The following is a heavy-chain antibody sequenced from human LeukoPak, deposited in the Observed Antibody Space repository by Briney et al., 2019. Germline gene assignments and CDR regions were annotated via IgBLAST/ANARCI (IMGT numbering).Heavy chain of an antibody. J-gene: IGHJ3*02. V-gene: IGHV3-66*01. Sequence: GGSLRLSCAASGFTVSSNYMSWVRQAPGKGLEWVSVIYSGGSTYYADSVKGRFTISRDNSKNTLYLQMNSLRAEDTAVYYCAREMDCSSTSCFVDAFDIWGQGTMVTVSS. D-gene: IGHD2-2*01. CDR3: AREMDCSSTSCFVDAFDI. CDR2: IYSGGST. CDR1: GFTVSSNY.